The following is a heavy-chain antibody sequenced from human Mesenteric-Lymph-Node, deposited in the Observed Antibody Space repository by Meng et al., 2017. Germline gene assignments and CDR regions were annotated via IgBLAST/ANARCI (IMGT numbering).Heavy chain of an antibody. CDR1: GFTFSSHG. Sequence: EVQLVASGGGLVQPGGSLILSCAASGFTFSSHGMSWVRQAPGKGLEWVSGESGGNIYYADSVKGRFTISRDDSKNTLYLQMNSLRVEDTAMYYCAKVVRPSFDSWGQGTLVTVSS. J-gene: IGHJ4*02. CDR2: ESGGNI. CDR3: AKVVRPSFDS. V-gene: IGHV3-23*04. D-gene: IGHD2-8*01.